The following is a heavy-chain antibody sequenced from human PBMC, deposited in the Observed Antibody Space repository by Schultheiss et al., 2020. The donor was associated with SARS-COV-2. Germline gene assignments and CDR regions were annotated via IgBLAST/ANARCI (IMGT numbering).Heavy chain of an antibody. CDR1: GYTFTSYG. CDR3: ARISDTSSFYYYNGIDV. CDR2: ISAYNGNT. V-gene: IGHV1-18*01. J-gene: IGHJ6*02. D-gene: IGHD2-21*02. Sequence: ASVKVSCKASGYTFTSYGISWVRQAPGQGLEWMGWISAYNGNTNYAQKLQGRVTMTTDTSTSTAYMELRSLRSDDTAVYYCARISDTSSFYYYNGIDVWGQGTTVTVSS.